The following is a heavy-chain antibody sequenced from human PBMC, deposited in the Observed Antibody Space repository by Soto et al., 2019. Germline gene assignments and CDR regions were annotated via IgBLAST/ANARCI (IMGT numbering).Heavy chain of an antibody. CDR3: AREGDTAMANYYYYGMEV. D-gene: IGHD5-18*01. J-gene: IGHJ6*02. CDR2: IYYSGST. Sequence: SETLSLTCTVSGGSISSYYWSWIRQPPGKGLEWIGYIYYSGSTNYNPSLKSRVTISVDTSKNQFSLKLSSVTAADTAVYYCAREGDTAMANYYYYGMEVWGQGTTVTVSS. V-gene: IGHV4-59*01. CDR1: GGSISSYY.